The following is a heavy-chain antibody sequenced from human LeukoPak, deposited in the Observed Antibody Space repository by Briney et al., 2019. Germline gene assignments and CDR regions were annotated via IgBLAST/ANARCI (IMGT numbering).Heavy chain of an antibody. CDR3: AKDGSSAYYYYYYIDV. CDR1: GFTFSSYA. J-gene: IGHJ6*03. V-gene: IGHV3-23*01. D-gene: IGHD6-19*01. CDR2: ISGSGGST. Sequence: GGSLRLSCAASGFTFSSYAMSWVRQAPGKGLEWVSAISGSGGSTYYADSVKGRFTISRDNSKNTLYLQMNSLRAEDTAVYYCAKDGSSAYYYYYYIDVWGKGTTVTISS.